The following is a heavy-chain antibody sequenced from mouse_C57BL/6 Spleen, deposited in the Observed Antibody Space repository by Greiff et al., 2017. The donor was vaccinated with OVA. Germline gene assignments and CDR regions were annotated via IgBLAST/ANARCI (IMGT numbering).Heavy chain of an antibody. CDR2: IDPSDSYT. V-gene: IGHV1-59*01. Sequence: QVQLKESGAELVRPGTSVKLSCKASGYTFTSYWMHWVKQRPGQGLEWIGVIDPSDSYTNYNQKFKGKATLTVDTSSSTAYMQLSSLTSEDSAVYYCARWIYYYGSSYDYYAMDYWGQGTSVTVSS. CDR3: ARWIYYYGSSYDYYAMDY. D-gene: IGHD1-1*01. CDR1: GYTFTSYW. J-gene: IGHJ4*01.